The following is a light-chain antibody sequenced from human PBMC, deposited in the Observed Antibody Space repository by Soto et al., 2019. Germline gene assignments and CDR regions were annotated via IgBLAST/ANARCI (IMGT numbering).Light chain of an antibody. CDR2: DAS. J-gene: IGKJ1*01. Sequence: DFQLTQSPSTLSASVGERVTLTCRASQSISSWLAWYQQKPGKAPKLLIYDASSLESGVPSRFSGSGSGTEFTLTVSSLHPDDFAAYYCQQYSTYWTFGQGTKVDIK. V-gene: IGKV1-5*01. CDR3: QQYSTYWT. CDR1: QSISSW.